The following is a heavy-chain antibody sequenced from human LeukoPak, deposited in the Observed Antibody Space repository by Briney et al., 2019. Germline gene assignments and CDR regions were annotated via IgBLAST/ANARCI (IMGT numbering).Heavy chain of an antibody. D-gene: IGHD2-15*01. Sequence: SETLSLTCTVSGGSISSTTYHWGWMRQPPGKGLEWIGSIYYSGSTNYNPSLKSRVTISVDTSKNQFSLKLSSVTAADTAVYYCARGIIGRIFDYWGQGTLVTVSS. CDR3: ARGIIGRIFDY. J-gene: IGHJ4*02. CDR2: IYYSGST. V-gene: IGHV4-39*07. CDR1: GGSISSTTYH.